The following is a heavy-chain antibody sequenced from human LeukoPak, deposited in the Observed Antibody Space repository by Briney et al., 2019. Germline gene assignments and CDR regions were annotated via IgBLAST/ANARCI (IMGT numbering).Heavy chain of an antibody. CDR1: GYTFTSYY. CDR3: ARDSGGYYDSSGYYYFDY. V-gene: IGHV1-46*01. D-gene: IGHD3-22*01. Sequence: GASVKVSCKASGYTFTSYYMHWVRQAPGQGLEWMGIINPSGGSTSYAQKFQGRVTMTRDTSTSTVYMELSSLRSEDTAVYYCARDSGGYYDSSGYYYFDYWGQGTLVTVSS. CDR2: INPSGGST. J-gene: IGHJ4*02.